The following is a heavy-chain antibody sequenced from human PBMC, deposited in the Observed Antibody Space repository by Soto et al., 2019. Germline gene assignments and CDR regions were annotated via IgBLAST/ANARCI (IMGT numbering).Heavy chain of an antibody. CDR1: GFTFGDYA. D-gene: IGHD3-10*01. CDR2: IRSKAYGGTA. CDR3: TRYIPYGSGSPLDY. V-gene: IGHV3-49*03. J-gene: IGHJ4*02. Sequence: GGSLRLSCTTSGFTFGDYAMSWFRQAPGKGLEWVGFIRSKAYGGTAEYAASVKGRFTISRDDSKTIAYLQMNSLKTEDTAVYYCTRYIPYGSGSPLDYWGQGTLVTVSS.